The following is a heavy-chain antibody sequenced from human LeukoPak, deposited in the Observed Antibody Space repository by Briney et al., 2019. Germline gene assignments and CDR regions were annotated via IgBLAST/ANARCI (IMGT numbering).Heavy chain of an antibody. J-gene: IGHJ4*02. CDR3: ASKVGRAAAGSPSRHY. CDR1: GFTFSSYS. CDR2: ISSSSSYI. V-gene: IGHV3-21*01. Sequence: GGSLRLSCAASGFTFSSYSMNWVRQAPGKGLEWVSSISSSSSYIYYADSVKGRFTISRDNAKNSLYLQMNSLRAEDTAVYYCASKVGRAAAGSPSRHYWGQGTLVTVSS. D-gene: IGHD6-13*01.